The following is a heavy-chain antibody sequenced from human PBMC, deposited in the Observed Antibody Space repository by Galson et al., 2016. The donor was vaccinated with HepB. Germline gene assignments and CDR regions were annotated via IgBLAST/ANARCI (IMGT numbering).Heavy chain of an antibody. D-gene: IGHD3-9*01. CDR2: FHPEDGET. CDR1: GYTLTELS. V-gene: IGHV1-24*01. CDR3: ATVDSLAWDNWFDP. J-gene: IGHJ5*02. Sequence: SVKVSCKVSGYTLTELSMHWVRQAPGKGLEWMGGFHPEDGETIYAQKFQGRVTMTEDTSTDTAYMELSSLRSEDTAVYYCATVDSLAWDNWFDPWGQGTLVTVSS.